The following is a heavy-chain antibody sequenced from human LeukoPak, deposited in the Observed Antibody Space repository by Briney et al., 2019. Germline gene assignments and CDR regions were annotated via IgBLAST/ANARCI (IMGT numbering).Heavy chain of an antibody. Sequence: PGGSLRLSCAASGFTFSSYWMSWVRQAPGKGLEWVANIKQDGSEKYYVDSVKGRFTISRDNAKNSLYLQMNSLRAEDTAVYYRAREVVVTLERRFDYWGQGTLVTVSS. V-gene: IGHV3-7*01. D-gene: IGHD2-21*02. J-gene: IGHJ4*02. CDR2: IKQDGSEK. CDR3: AREVVVTLERRFDY. CDR1: GFTFSSYW.